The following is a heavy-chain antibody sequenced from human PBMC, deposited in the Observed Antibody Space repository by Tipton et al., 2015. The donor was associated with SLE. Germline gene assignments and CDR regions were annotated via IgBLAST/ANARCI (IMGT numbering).Heavy chain of an antibody. CDR2: IYYTGST. CDR1: VDSIRSYY. V-gene: IGHV4-59*08. CDR3: ARQQRRAFDI. Sequence: GLVKPSETLSLTCTVSVDSIRSYYWSWLRQPPGKGPEWIGYIYYTGSTYYNPSLKSRVTISVDTSKNQFSLKLSSVTAADTAVYYCARQQRRAFDIWGQGTMVTVSS. D-gene: IGHD5-18*01. J-gene: IGHJ3*02.